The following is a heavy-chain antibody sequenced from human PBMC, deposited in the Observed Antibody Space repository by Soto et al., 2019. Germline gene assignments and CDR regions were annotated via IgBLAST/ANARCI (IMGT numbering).Heavy chain of an antibody. CDR2: ISGSGGST. D-gene: IGHD2-2*01. J-gene: IGHJ6*02. CDR1: GFTFSSYA. Sequence: EVPLLESGGGLVQPGGSLRLSCAASGFTFSSYAMSWVRQAPGKGLEWVSAISGSGGSTYYADSVKGRFTISRDNSKNTLYLQMNSLRAEDTAVYYCAKDKDIVVVPEMDVWGQGTTVTVSS. V-gene: IGHV3-23*01. CDR3: AKDKDIVVVPEMDV.